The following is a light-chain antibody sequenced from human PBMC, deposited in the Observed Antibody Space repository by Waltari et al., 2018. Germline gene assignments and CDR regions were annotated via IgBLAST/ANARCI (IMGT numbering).Light chain of an antibody. V-gene: IGKV2-28*01. CDR2: LVS. Sequence: DIVMPQSPLFLPVTPGEPASISCRSSQSLLHSSGYTFLDWYLQKPGQSPQLRIYLVSNRASGVPDRFSGSGSGTDFTFKISRVEAEDVGVYYCMQARQTPWTFGQGTKVEIK. J-gene: IGKJ1*01. CDR1: QSLLHSSGYTF. CDR3: MQARQTPWT.